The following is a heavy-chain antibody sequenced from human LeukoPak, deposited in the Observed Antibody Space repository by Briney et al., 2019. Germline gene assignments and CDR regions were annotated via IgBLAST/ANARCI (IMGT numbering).Heavy chain of an antibody. J-gene: IGHJ4*02. Sequence: GGSLRLSCAASGFTFSSYAIHWVRQAPGKGLEWVALTSHDGSYKYYADSVKGRFTISRDDPKSIAYLQMNSLKTEDTAVYYCTRAPHCGGDCYSFDYWGQGTLVTVSS. D-gene: IGHD2-21*02. CDR1: GFTFSSYA. V-gene: IGHV3-30*04. CDR3: TRAPHCGGDCYSFDY. CDR2: TSHDGSYK.